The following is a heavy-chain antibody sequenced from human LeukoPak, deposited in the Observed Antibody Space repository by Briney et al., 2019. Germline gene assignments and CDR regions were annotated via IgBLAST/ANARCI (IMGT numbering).Heavy chain of an antibody. CDR3: ARDHGQWVVRISLDY. J-gene: IGHJ4*02. V-gene: IGHV1-2*02. CDR1: GYTFTGHY. CDR2: INPNSGGT. D-gene: IGHD6-19*01. Sequence: ASVKVSCKASGYTFTGHYLHWVRQAPGQGLEWMGWINPNSGGTYYKQTFQARVTMTTDTSTTTVYMELSSLRSEDTAVYYCARDHGQWVVRISLDYWGQGTLVTVSS.